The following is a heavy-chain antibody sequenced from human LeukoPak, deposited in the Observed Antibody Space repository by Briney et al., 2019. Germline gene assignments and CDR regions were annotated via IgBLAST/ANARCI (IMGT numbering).Heavy chain of an antibody. CDR3: TWSLDY. CDR2: VNSDGSTT. J-gene: IGHJ4*02. Sequence: QPGGSLRLSCAASGLSFSTYWMHWVRQAPGKGLMWVAHVNSDGSTTSYADSVKGRFTISRDNAKNTVYLQMNSLRAEDTAIYYCTWSLDYWGQGTLVTVSS. CDR1: GLSFSTYW. V-gene: IGHV3-74*01.